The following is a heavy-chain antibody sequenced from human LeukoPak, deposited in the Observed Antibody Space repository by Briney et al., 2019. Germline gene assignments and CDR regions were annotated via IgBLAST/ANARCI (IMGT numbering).Heavy chain of an antibody. V-gene: IGHV3-48*03. CDR2: ISSSGLTT. D-gene: IGHD4-4*01. CDR3: ARDTSNGLDV. Sequence: GGSLRLSCAASGFTFSSYAMSWVRQAPGKGLEWVSYISSSGLTTVYADSVKGRFTITRDNAHNFMSLQMNSLRPEDTAVYYCARDTSNGLDVWGRGTTVTVSS. CDR1: GFTFSSYA. J-gene: IGHJ6*02.